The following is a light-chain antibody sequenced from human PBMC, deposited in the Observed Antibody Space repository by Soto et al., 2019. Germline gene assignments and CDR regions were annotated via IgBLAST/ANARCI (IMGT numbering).Light chain of an antibody. CDR2: STD. Sequence: QAVVTQPPSASATPGQRVTISCSGSSSNIASRSVYWYQQLPGTAPKLLMYSTDLRPSGVPDRFSGSKSGTTASLTISGVQSEDEADYYCSTWDVSMNGWVFGGWTKVTVL. J-gene: IGLJ3*02. CDR1: SSNIASRS. CDR3: STWDVSMNGWV. V-gene: IGLV1-44*01.